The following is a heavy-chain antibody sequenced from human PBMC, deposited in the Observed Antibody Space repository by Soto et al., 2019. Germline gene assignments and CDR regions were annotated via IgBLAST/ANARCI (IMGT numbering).Heavy chain of an antibody. J-gene: IGHJ5*02. CDR1: GGTFSSYT. CDR3: ASSLVYCTNGVCHSARFDP. V-gene: IGHV1-69*02. Sequence: ASVKVSCKASGGTFSSYTISWVRHAPGQGLEWMGRIIPILGIANYAQKFQGRVTITADKSTSTAYMELSSLRSEDTAVYYCASSLVYCTNGVCHSARFDPWGQGTLVTVSS. D-gene: IGHD2-8*01. CDR2: IIPILGIA.